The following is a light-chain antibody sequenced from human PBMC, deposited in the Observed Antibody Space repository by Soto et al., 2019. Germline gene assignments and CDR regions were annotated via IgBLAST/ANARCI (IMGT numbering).Light chain of an antibody. V-gene: IGKV3-15*01. Sequence: EIVLTQSPGTLSLSPGERATLSCRASQSFNSIYLAWYQQKPGQAPRLLIYGASTRATGTPPRFRGSGSGTEFTLTISSLQSEDFAVYYCQQYDDWPPWTFGPGTKVEIK. CDR2: GAS. CDR1: QSFNSIY. J-gene: IGKJ1*01. CDR3: QQYDDWPPWT.